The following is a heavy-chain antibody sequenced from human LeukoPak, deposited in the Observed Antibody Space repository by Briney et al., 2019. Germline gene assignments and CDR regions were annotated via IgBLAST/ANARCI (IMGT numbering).Heavy chain of an antibody. J-gene: IGHJ3*01. CDR2: IADAGT. V-gene: IGHV3-23*01. CDR1: GFTFNDFA. D-gene: IGHD3-16*01. Sequence: GGSLRLSCAASGFTFNDFAMTWVRQAPGKGLEWVSTIADAGTYYADSVKGRFIISRDNSKNMLYLQLNSLRADDTAMYYCARNLGPFDVRRHGTMVTVSS. CDR3: ARNLGPFDV.